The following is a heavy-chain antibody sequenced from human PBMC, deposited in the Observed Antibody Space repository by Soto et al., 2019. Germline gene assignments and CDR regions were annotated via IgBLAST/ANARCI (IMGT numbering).Heavy chain of an antibody. Sequence: PGGSLRLSCAASGFIFSNYVMHWVRQAPGKGLEWVAVISYDGNSKHYADSVEGRFTISRDNSKSTLYVQMNSLRRDDTAMYFCAKVMTEYSGVAIDHWGQGTLVTVSS. J-gene: IGHJ4*02. CDR1: GFIFSNYV. V-gene: IGHV3-30*18. CDR3: AKVMTEYSGVAIDH. D-gene: IGHD6-19*01. CDR2: ISYDGNSK.